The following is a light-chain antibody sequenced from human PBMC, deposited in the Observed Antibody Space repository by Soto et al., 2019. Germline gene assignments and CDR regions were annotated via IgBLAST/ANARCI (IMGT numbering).Light chain of an antibody. CDR2: DAS. CDR3: QQYNYWYT. V-gene: IGKV3-11*01. Sequence: EIVLTQSPATLSLSPGERATLSCRASQSVSSYLAWYQQKPGQAPRLLIYDASNRATGIPARFSGSGSGTDFTLTISSLEPEDFAVYYCQQYNYWYTFGQGTKLEIK. CDR1: QSVSSY. J-gene: IGKJ2*01.